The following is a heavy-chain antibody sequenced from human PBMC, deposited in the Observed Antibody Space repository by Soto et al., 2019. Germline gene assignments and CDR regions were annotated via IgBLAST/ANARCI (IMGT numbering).Heavy chain of an antibody. CDR1: GFTFSSYS. Sequence: GGSLRLSCAASGFTFSSYSMNWVRQAPGKGLEWVSSISSSSSYIYYADSVKGRFTISRDNAKNSLYLQMNSLRAEDTAVYYCAREPGVGATTYGMDVWGQGTTVTVSS. CDR2: ISSSSSYI. J-gene: IGHJ6*02. D-gene: IGHD1-26*01. V-gene: IGHV3-21*01. CDR3: AREPGVGATTYGMDV.